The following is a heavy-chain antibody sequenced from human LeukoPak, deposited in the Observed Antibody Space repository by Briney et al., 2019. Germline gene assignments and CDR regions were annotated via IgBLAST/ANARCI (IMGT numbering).Heavy chain of an antibody. Sequence: GGSLRLSCAASGFSFSSYNMNWVRQAPGKGLEWVSSSSSSSRYIDYADSVKGRFTISRDNTKNSLYLQMNSLRAEDTAVYYCPRELGYCTSTSCFELADPWGQGTLVTVSS. V-gene: IGHV3-21*01. D-gene: IGHD2-2*01. CDR2: SSSSSRYI. CDR1: GFSFSSYN. J-gene: IGHJ5*02. CDR3: PRELGYCTSTSCFELADP.